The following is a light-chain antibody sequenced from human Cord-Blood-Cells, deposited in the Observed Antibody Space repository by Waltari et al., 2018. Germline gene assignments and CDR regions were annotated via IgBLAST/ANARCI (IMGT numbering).Light chain of an antibody. CDR3: CSYAGSYTLV. V-gene: IGLV2-11*01. CDR1: SSDVGGLNY. J-gene: IGLJ2*01. CDR2: DVS. Sequence: QSALTQPRSVSGSPGPSVTTSCTGTSSDVGGLNYVSWYQQHPGKAPTLMIYDVSTRPSGVPDRFSGSKSGNTASLTISGLQAEDEADYYCCSYAGSYTLVFGGGTKLTVL.